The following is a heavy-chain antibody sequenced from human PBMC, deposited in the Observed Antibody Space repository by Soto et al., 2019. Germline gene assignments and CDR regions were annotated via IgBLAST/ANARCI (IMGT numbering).Heavy chain of an antibody. J-gene: IGHJ6*03. D-gene: IGHD3-10*01. CDR2: IYYSGST. CDR3: ASSRSDFLWFGEFSPMDV. V-gene: IGHV4-59*01. Sequence: SETLSLTCTVSGGSISSYYLGWIRQPPGKGLEWIGYIYYSGSTNYNPSLKSRVTISVDTSKNQFSLKLSSVTAADTAVYYCASSRSDFLWFGEFSPMDVWGKGTTVTVSS. CDR1: GGSISSYY.